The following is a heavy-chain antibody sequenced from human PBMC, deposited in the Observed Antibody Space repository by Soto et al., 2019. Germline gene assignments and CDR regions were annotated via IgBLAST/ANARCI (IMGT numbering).Heavy chain of an antibody. CDR3: ARSQLERRTFDY. J-gene: IGHJ4*02. CDR1: GFTFSDYY. V-gene: IGHV3-11*06. D-gene: IGHD1-1*01. CDR2: ISSSSSYT. Sequence: GGSLRLSCAASGFTFSDYYMSWIRQAPGKGLEWVSYISSSSSYTNYADSVKGRFTISRDNAKNSLYLQMNSLRAEDTAVYYCARSQLERRTFDYWGQGTLVTVSS.